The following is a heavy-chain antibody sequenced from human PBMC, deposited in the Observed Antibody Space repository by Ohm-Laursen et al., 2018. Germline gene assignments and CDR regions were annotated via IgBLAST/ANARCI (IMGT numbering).Heavy chain of an antibody. CDR1: GFTFDDYS. D-gene: IGHD1-26*01. V-gene: IGHV3-9*01. J-gene: IGHJ4*02. CDR2: ITWNSGTI. CDR3: AKMVGAWDVSDY. Sequence: SLRLSCAASGFTFDDYSMNWVRQAPGKGLEWVSGITWNSGTITYADSVKGRFTISRDNAKNSLYLQMNSLRTEDTALDYCAKMVGAWDVSDYWGQGTLVTVSS.